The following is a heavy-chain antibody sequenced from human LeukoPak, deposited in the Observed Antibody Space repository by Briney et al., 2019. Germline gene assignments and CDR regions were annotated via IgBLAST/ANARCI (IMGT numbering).Heavy chain of an antibody. Sequence: SETLSLTCAVYGGSFSGYYWSWIRQPPGKGLEWIGEINHSGSTNYNPSLKSRVTISVDPSKNQFSLKLSSVAAADTAVYYCARGELGGTFDYWGQGTLVTVSS. CDR1: GGSFSGYY. V-gene: IGHV4-34*01. CDR3: ARGELGGTFDY. J-gene: IGHJ4*02. D-gene: IGHD3-16*01. CDR2: INHSGST.